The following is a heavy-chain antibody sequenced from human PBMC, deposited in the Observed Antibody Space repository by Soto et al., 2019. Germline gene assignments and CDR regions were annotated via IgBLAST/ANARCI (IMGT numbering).Heavy chain of an antibody. D-gene: IGHD2-8*02. J-gene: IGHJ3*01. Sequence: QVQLVQSGAEVKKPGASVKVSCKASGYIFTSHDINWVRHVPGQGFEWMGWMSPFSGNTGSAQKFQGRVSLTRNTSINTPYMELSSLTSDQTSVYYCARRLSTGGTCCGLTVDFWGQGTTVTVSS. CDR1: GYIFTSHD. CDR3: ARRLSTGGTCCGLTVDF. CDR2: MSPFSGNT. V-gene: IGHV1-8*01.